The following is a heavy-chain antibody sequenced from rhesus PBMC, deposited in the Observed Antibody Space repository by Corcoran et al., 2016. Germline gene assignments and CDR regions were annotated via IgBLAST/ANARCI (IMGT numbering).Heavy chain of an antibody. D-gene: IGHD1-20*01. J-gene: IGHJ4*01. V-gene: IGHV4-173*01. CDR1: GGSISSNY. CDR2: ISGSGGST. CDR3: ARSSWNKIQDC. Sequence: QLQLQESGPGLVKPSETLSLTCAVSGGSISSNYWSWIRQTPGKGLEWIGRISGSGGSTDYNPSLKSRVTISNDASKNQFSLKLASVTAADTAVYFCARSSWNKIQDCWGQGVLVTVSS.